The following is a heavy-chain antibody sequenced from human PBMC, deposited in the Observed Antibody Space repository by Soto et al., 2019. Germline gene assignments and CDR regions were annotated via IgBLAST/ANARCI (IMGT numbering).Heavy chain of an antibody. Sequence: SETLSLTCTVSGGSIRNVYWSWIRQAPGKGLEWIGFIFHSGNAKYNPSLKSRVTISVDTSKNQFSLSLDSVTAADTAVYFCARAHAPTLPFDYWGQGTPVTVSS. CDR2: IFHSGNA. D-gene: IGHD2-15*01. CDR3: ARAHAPTLPFDY. J-gene: IGHJ4*01. CDR1: GGSIRNVY. V-gene: IGHV4-59*01.